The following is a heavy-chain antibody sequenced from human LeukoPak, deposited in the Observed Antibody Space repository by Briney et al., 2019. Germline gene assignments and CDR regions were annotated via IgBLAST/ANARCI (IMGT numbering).Heavy chain of an antibody. CDR2: ISPSGTT. V-gene: IGHV1-46*01. CDR1: GYTFTIYY. J-gene: IGHJ4*02. CDR3: AKDSGAYGPDY. Sequence: ASVRVSSTASGYTFTIYYMHWVRQAPGQGLEWMGQISPSGTTTYAQKFQGRVTMTRDTSTSTVNMELSDLTSEDSAVYHCAKDSGAYGPDYWGQGTLLTVSS. D-gene: IGHD3-10*01.